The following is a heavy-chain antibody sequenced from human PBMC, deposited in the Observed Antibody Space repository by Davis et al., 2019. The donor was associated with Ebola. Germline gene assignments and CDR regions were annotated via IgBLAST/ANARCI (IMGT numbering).Heavy chain of an antibody. CDR2: INSDGSST. CDR3: ARDWFDAFDI. V-gene: IGHV3-74*01. J-gene: IGHJ3*02. D-gene: IGHD3-9*01. Sequence: GESLKTSCAASGFTFSSYWMPWVRQAPGKGLVWVSRINSDGSSTSYADSVKGRFTISRDNAKNTLYLQMNSLRAEDTAVYYCARDWFDAFDIWGQGTMVTVSS. CDR1: GFTFSSYW.